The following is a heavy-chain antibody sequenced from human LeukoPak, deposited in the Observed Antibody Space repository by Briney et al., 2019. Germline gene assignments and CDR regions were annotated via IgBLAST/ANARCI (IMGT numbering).Heavy chain of an antibody. CDR3: AKGAGDSSGYYYAYYYYGMDV. V-gene: IGHV4-34*01. J-gene: IGHJ6*02. Sequence: SETLSLTCAVYGGSFSGYYWSWIRQPPGKGLEWIGEINHSGSTNYNPSLKSRVTISVDTSKNQFSLKLSSVTAADTAVYYCAKGAGDSSGYYYAYYYYGMDVWGRGTTVTVSS. D-gene: IGHD3-22*01. CDR1: GGSFSGYY. CDR2: INHSGST.